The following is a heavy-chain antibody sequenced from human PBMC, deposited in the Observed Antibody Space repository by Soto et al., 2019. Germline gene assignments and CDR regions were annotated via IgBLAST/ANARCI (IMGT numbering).Heavy chain of an antibody. Sequence: SQTLSLTCVISVDSVSINSAAWNWIRQSPSRCLEWLGRTYYMSKWYKDYAVAVKRRITINPDTSKNQFTLQLIYVTPEETAVYYYAREKNSSPVLCYYYYGIDVWGQGTTVTVSS. J-gene: IGHJ6*02. D-gene: IGHD5-18*01. V-gene: IGHV6-1*01. CDR2: TYYMSKWYK. CDR1: VDSVSINSAA. CDR3: AREKNSSPVLCYYYYGIDV.